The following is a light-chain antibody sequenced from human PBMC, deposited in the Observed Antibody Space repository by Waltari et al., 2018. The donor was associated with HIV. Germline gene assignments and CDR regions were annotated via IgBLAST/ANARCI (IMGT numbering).Light chain of an antibody. CDR2: RDD. CDR3: AAWDDSLGGSLV. CDR1: NSHIGSNF. V-gene: IGLV1-47*01. J-gene: IGLJ3*02. Sequence: QSVLTQPPSASGTPGQRITISCSGSNSHIGSNFVYWYQQFPGTTPRRLIYRDDQRPAGVPDRFPGSKAGTSASRAISGIRSEDEADYYCAAWDDSLGGSLVFAGGTKLTVL.